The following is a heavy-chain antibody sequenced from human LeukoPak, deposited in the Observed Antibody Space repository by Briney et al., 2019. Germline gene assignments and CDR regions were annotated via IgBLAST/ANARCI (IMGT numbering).Heavy chain of an antibody. J-gene: IGHJ5*02. CDR2: INHSGSI. CDR1: GGSFSGYY. V-gene: IGHV4-34*01. D-gene: IGHD3-10*01. Sequence: PSETLSLTCAVYGGSFSGYYWRWLRQPPGKGVEWVGEINHSGSINYHPSLKSRVTISVDTSKNQFSLKLSSVTAADTAVYYCARGHTWWFGGEFDPWGQGTLVTVSS. CDR3: ARGHTWWFGGEFDP.